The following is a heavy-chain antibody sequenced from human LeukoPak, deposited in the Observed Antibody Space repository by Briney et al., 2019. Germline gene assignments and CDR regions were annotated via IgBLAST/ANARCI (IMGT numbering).Heavy chain of an antibody. D-gene: IGHD3-10*01. Sequence: GGSLRLSCAASGFTFSSYEMNWVRQAPGKGLEWVSYISSSGSTIYYADSVKGRFTISRDNAKNSLYLQMNSLRAEDTAVYYCAKDPTRYGSGYYFDYWGQGTLVTVSS. CDR1: GFTFSSYE. J-gene: IGHJ4*02. CDR2: ISSSGSTI. CDR3: AKDPTRYGSGYYFDY. V-gene: IGHV3-48*03.